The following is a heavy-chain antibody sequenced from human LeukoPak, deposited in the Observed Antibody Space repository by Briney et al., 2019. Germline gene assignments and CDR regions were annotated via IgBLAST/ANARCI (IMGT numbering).Heavy chain of an antibody. V-gene: IGHV1-69*05. D-gene: IGHD3-3*01. Sequence: ASVKVSCKASGGTFSSYAISWVRQAPGQGLEWMGRIIPIFGTANYAQKFRGRVTITTDESTSTAYMELSSLRSEDTAVYYCAREAGELRFLEWLLYYFDYWGQGTLVTVSS. J-gene: IGHJ4*02. CDR3: AREAGELRFLEWLLYYFDY. CDR1: GGTFSSYA. CDR2: IIPIFGTA.